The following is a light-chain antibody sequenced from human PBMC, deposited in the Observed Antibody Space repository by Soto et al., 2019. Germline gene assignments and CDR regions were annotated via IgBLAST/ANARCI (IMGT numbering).Light chain of an antibody. CDR3: SSYRSSSTPFV. CDR1: SSDVGGYNY. Sequence: QSVLTQPASVSGSPGQSITISCTGTSSDVGGYNYVSWYQQYPGKAPKLMIYDVSNRPSGVSNRFSGSKSGNTASLTISGLQADDEADYYCSSYRSSSTPFVFGTGTKVTV. J-gene: IGLJ1*01. CDR2: DVS. V-gene: IGLV2-14*01.